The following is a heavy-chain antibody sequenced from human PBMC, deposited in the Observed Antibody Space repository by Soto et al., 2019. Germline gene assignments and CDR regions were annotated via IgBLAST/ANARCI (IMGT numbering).Heavy chain of an antibody. CDR1: GGSISSYY. J-gene: IGHJ4*02. D-gene: IGHD6-6*01. CDR2: IYYSGST. CDR3: ARDSSSSRGGQYYFDY. V-gene: IGHV4-59*01. Sequence: SETLSLTCTVSGGSISSYYWSWIRQPPGKGLEWIGYIYYSGSTNYNPSLKSRVTISVDTSKNQFSLKLSSVTAADTAVYYCARDSSSSRGGQYYFDYWGQGTLVTVSS.